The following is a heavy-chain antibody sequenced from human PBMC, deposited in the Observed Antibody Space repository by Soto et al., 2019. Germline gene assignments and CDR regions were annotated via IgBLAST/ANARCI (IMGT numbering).Heavy chain of an antibody. CDR1: GYTFTSYG. CDR3: ARMGDVPFSYCGMDV. Sequence: QVQLVQSGAEVKKPGASVKVSCKASGYTFTSYGITWVRQAPGQGLEWLGWINGYNGNTNYAQKLQGRVTMTTDTSMGTEYMELRRLRSAATAVYYCARMGDVPFSYCGMDVWGQGTTVTVSS. CDR2: INGYNGNT. V-gene: IGHV1-18*01. J-gene: IGHJ6*02. D-gene: IGHD3-16*01.